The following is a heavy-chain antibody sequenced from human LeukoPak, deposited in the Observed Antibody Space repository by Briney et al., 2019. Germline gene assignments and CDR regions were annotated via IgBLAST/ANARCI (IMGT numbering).Heavy chain of an antibody. V-gene: IGHV4-59*01. CDR1: GGSLSSYY. CDR3: ARGGGQQEMVDY. Sequence: SETLSLTCTVSGGSLSSYYWSWLRQPPGKGLEWIGYIYYSGSTNYNPSLKSRVTISVDTSKNQFSLKLSSVTAADTAVYYCARGGGQQEMVDYWGQGTLVTVSS. CDR2: IYYSGST. D-gene: IGHD6-13*01. J-gene: IGHJ4*02.